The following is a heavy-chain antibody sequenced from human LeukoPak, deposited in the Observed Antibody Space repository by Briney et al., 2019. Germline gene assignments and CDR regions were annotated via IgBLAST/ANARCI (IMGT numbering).Heavy chain of an antibody. V-gene: IGHV4-59*11. Sequence: SETLSLTCTVSGGSISSHYWSWIRQPPGKGLEWIGYIYYSGSTNYNPSLKSRVTISVDTSKNQFSLKLSSVTAADTAVHYCARSNQLGELEINWFDPWGQGTLVTVSS. CDR2: IYYSGST. CDR1: GGSISSHY. D-gene: IGHD7-27*01. J-gene: IGHJ5*02. CDR3: ARSNQLGELEINWFDP.